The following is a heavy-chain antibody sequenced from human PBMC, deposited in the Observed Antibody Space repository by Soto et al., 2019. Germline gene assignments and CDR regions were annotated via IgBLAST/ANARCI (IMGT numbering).Heavy chain of an antibody. CDR1: GYTFTDYG. CDR2: ISTHNGDT. D-gene: IGHD2-2*01. CDR3: AGEYCISTSCYGSDF. Sequence: QVQLVQSGAEVQNPGASVKVSCKASGYTFTDYGISWVRQAPGQGLEWMGWISTHNGDTKYARNLQGRLIMTTDTSTTTAYMELTSLRADDTAVYYCAGEYCISTSCYGSDFWGRGTLVTVSS. V-gene: IGHV1-18*01. J-gene: IGHJ4*02.